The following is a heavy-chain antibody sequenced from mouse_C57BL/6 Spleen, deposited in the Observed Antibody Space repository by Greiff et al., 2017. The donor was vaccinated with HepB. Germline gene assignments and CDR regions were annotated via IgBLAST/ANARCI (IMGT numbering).Heavy chain of an antibody. V-gene: IGHV10-1*01. J-gene: IGHJ3*01. CDR2: IRSKSNNYAT. D-gene: IGHD2-4*01. Sequence: DVQLVESGGGLVQPKGSLKLSCAASGFSFNTYAMNWVRQAPGKGFEWVARIRSKSNNYATYYADSVKDRFTISRDDSESMLYLQINNLKTEDTAMYYCVRRDYEAYWGQGTLVTVSA. CDR1: GFSFNTYA. CDR3: VRRDYEAY.